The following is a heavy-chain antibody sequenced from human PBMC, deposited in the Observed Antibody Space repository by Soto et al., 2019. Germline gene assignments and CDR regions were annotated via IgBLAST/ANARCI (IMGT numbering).Heavy chain of an antibody. CDR3: ARDHKAHEIFYFGIDV. D-gene: IGHD3-9*01. CDR1: GYTFKDYY. J-gene: IGHJ6*04. CDR2: INPNSGDT. Sequence: QVQVVQSGAEVKKPGASVKVSCKASGYTFKDYYIQWVRQAPGQGLEWMGCINPNSGDTKYAQNFQGRVTMTRDKSISTVHMELARLRSDDTAVFYCARDHKAHEIFYFGIDVGGNGTTVTVCS. V-gene: IGHV1-2*02.